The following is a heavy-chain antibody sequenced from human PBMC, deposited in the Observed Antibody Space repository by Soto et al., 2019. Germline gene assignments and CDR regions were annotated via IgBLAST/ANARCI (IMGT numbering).Heavy chain of an antibody. CDR2: IYYSGST. J-gene: IGHJ4*02. V-gene: IGHV4-59*08. D-gene: IGHD6-6*01. Sequence: SETLSLTCTVSGGSISSYYWSWIRQPPGKGLEWIGYIYYSGSTNYNPSLKSRVTISADTSKNQFSLRLTSATAADTAVYYCAGGIAARPLGYWGQGTLVTVSS. CDR1: GGSISSYY. CDR3: AGGIAARPLGY.